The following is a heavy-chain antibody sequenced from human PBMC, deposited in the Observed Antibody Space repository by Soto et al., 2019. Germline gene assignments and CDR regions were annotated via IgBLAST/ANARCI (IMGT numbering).Heavy chain of an antibody. CDR1: GYTFSSYG. D-gene: IGHD1-20*01. V-gene: IGHV1-18*04. J-gene: IGHJ4*02. CDR3: ARAEKWVTGNMGGY. Sequence: QVQLVQSGAEVKKPGASVKVSCKTFGYTFSSYGISWVRQAPGQGLEWMGWISGYNGNTNYAQRFQGRVTMTTDTSTSTAYMELRSLRSDDSAVHYCARAEKWVTGNMGGYWGQGTLVTVYS. CDR2: ISGYNGNT.